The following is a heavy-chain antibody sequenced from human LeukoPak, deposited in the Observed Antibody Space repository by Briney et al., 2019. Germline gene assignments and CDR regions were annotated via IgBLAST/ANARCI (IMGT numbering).Heavy chain of an antibody. CDR3: TTDQDIGFVYGDYVWYDAFDI. CDR1: GFTFSNAW. D-gene: IGHD4-17*01. Sequence: GGSLRLSCAASGFTFSNAWMSWVRQAPGKGLEWVGRIKSKTDGGTTDYAAPVKGRFTISRDDSKNTLYLQMNSLKTEDTAVYYCTTDQDIGFVYGDYVWYDAFDIWGQGTMVTVSS. J-gene: IGHJ3*02. V-gene: IGHV3-15*01. CDR2: IKSKTDGGTT.